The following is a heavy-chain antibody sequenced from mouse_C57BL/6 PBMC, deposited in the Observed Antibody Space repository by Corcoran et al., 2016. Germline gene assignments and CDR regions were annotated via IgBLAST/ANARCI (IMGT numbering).Heavy chain of an antibody. CDR3: AREFITTVNEAMDY. V-gene: IGHV9-3*01. J-gene: IGHJ4*01. CDR2: INTYSGVP. Sequence: QIQLVQSGPELKKPGETVKISCKASGYTFTTYGMSWVKQAPGKGLKWMGWINTYSGVPTYADDFKGRFAFSLETSASTAYLQINNLKNEDTATYFCAREFITTVNEAMDYWGQGTSVTVSS. CDR1: GYTFTTYG. D-gene: IGHD1-1*01.